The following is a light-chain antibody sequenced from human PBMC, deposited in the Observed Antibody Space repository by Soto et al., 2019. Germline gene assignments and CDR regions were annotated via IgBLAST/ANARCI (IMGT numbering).Light chain of an antibody. CDR2: GAS. J-gene: IGKJ1*01. CDR3: HQYNTWWT. CDR1: QSVSNN. V-gene: IGKV3-15*01. Sequence: EIVMTQSPATLSVSPGERATLSCRASQSVSNNLAWYQKKPGQAPRLLIYGASTRATGIPARFSGSGSGTEFTLTISSLQSEYFAFSYCHQYNTWWTFGQGTRV.